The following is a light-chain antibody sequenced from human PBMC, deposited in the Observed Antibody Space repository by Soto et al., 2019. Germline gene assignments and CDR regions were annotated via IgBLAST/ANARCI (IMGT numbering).Light chain of an antibody. CDR1: QSVSSN. CDR2: GAS. Sequence: EIVMTQSPATLSVSPGERATLSCRASQSVSSNLAWYQQKPGQAPRLLIYGASTRATGIPARFSGSGSGTEFTLTISSRQSEDFEVYYCQQYNNWPPEGTFGQGTKVEIK. J-gene: IGKJ1*01. CDR3: QQYNNWPPEGT. V-gene: IGKV3-15*01.